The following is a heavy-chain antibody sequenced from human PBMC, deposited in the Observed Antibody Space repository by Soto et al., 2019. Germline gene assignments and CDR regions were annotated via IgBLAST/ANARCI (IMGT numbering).Heavy chain of an antibody. Sequence: ASVKVSCKASGYTFTSYGISWVRQAPGQGLEWMGWISAYNGNTNYAQKLQGRVTMTTDTSTSTAYMELRSLRSDDTAVYYCARGITMVRGVKNYYYYGMDVRAQGTTVTVSS. CDR2: ISAYNGNT. D-gene: IGHD3-10*01. CDR1: GYTFTSYG. V-gene: IGHV1-18*01. J-gene: IGHJ6*02. CDR3: ARGITMVRGVKNYYYYGMDV.